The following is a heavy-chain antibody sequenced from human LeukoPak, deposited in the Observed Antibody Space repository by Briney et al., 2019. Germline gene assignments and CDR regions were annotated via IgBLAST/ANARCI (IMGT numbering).Heavy chain of an antibody. D-gene: IGHD3-9*01. V-gene: IGHV1-2*02. J-gene: IGHJ4*02. CDR2: INPNSGGT. CDR1: GYTFTGYY. Sequence: ASVKVSCKASGYTFTGYYMHWVRQAPGQGLEWMGWINPNSGGTNYAQKFQGRVTMTRDMSISTAYMELSRLRSDDTAVYYCARGPHGRIYDILTGFDYWGQGTLVTVSS. CDR3: ARGPHGRIYDILTGFDY.